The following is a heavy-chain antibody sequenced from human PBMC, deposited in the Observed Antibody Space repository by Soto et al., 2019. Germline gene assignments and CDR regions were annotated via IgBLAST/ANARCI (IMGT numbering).Heavy chain of an antibody. CDR1: GGSISSGDYY. D-gene: IGHD3-22*01. J-gene: IGHJ5*02. V-gene: IGHV4-30-4*01. CDR3: ARDGLRYYYDSSGWFDP. CDR2: IYYSGST. Sequence: SETLSLTCTVSGGSISSGDYYWSWIRQPPGKGLEWIGYIYYSGSTYYNPSLKSRVTISVDTSKNQFSLKLSSVTAADTAVYYCARDGLRYYYDSSGWFDPWGQGTLVTVSS.